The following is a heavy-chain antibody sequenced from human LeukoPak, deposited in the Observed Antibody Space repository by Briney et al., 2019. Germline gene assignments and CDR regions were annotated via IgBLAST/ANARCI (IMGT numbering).Heavy chain of an antibody. CDR1: GYTFTSYG. CDR3: ARDLGSSATSTNWFDP. V-gene: IGHV1-18*01. CDR2: ISAYNGNT. J-gene: IGHJ5*02. D-gene: IGHD6-6*01. Sequence: ASVKVSCKASGYTFTSYGISCVRQAPGQGLEWMGWISAYNGNTNYAQKLQGRVTMTTDTSTSTAYMELRSLRSDDTAVYYCARDLGSSATSTNWFDPWGQGTLVTVSS.